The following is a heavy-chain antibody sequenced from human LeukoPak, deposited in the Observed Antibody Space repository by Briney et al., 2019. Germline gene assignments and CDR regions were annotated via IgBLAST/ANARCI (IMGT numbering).Heavy chain of an antibody. CDR2: INPNSGGT. CDR1: GHTFTGYY. Sequence: GASVKVSCKASGHTFTGYYMHWVRQAPGQGLERMGWINPNSGGTNYAQKLQGRLTMTRDTSISTAYMELSRLRSDDTAVYYCARVSVVPAGFDPWGQGTLVTVSS. D-gene: IGHD2-2*01. J-gene: IGHJ5*02. V-gene: IGHV1-2*02. CDR3: ARVSVVPAGFDP.